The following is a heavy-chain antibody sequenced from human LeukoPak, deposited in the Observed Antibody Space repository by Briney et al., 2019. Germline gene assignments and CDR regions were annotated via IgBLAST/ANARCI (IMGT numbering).Heavy chain of an antibody. CDR2: IYSGGST. CDR3: ARGPDYYCYGMDV. V-gene: IGHV3-66*01. J-gene: IGHJ6*02. CDR1: GFTVSSNY. Sequence: PGGSVRLSCAASGFTVSSNYMSWVRQPPGKGLEWVSVIYSGGSTLYADSVKGRFTISRDNSENTLYLQMISLRAEDTAVYYCARGPDYYCYGMDVWGQGTTVTVSS.